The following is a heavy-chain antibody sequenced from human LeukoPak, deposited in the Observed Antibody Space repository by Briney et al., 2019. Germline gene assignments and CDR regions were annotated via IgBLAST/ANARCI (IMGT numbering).Heavy chain of an antibody. CDR3: ARDYVYYYGSGLLDV. J-gene: IGHJ6*02. V-gene: IGHV3-48*04. CDR1: GFTFSSYS. CDR2: ISSSSSTI. D-gene: IGHD3-10*01. Sequence: PSGGSLRLSCAASGFTFSSYSMNWVRQAPGKGLEWVSYISSSSSTIYYADSVKGRFTISRDNAKNSLYLQMNSLRAEDTAVYYCARDYVYYYGSGLLDVWGQGTTVTVSS.